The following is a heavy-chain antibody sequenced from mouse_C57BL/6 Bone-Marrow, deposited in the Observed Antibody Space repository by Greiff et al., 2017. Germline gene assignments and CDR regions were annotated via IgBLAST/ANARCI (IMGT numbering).Heavy chain of an antibody. CDR2: INPNNGGT. CDR3: ARLYYGYDGYAMDY. J-gene: IGHJ4*01. CDR1: GYTFTDYY. D-gene: IGHD2-2*01. Sequence: EVQLQQSGPELVKPGASVKISCKASGYTFTDYYMNWVKQSHGKSLEWIGDINPNNGGTSYNQKFKGKATLTVDKSSSTAYMELRSLTSEDSASYYCARLYYGYDGYAMDYWGQGTSVTVSS. V-gene: IGHV1-26*01.